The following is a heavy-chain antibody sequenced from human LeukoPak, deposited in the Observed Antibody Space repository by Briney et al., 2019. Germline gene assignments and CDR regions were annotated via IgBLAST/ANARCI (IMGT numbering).Heavy chain of an antibody. CDR2: IYYSGST. Sequence: KPSETLSLTCTVSGGSISSSSYYRGWIRQPPGKGLEWIGSIYYSGSTYYNPSLKSRVTISVDTSKNQFSPKLSSVTAADTAVYYCARDRDTAMVTYYFDYWGQGTLVTVSS. CDR1: GGSISSSSYY. J-gene: IGHJ4*02. D-gene: IGHD5-18*01. V-gene: IGHV4-39*07. CDR3: ARDRDTAMVTYYFDY.